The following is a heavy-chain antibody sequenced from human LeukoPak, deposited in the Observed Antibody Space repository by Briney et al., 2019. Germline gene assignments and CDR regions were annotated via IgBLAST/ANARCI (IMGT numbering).Heavy chain of an antibody. CDR3: ARASGCYDY. V-gene: IGHV3-33*08. CDR2: IWFDGSNK. J-gene: IGHJ4*02. Sequence: GGSLRLSCAASGFTFSSYAMSWVRQAPRKGLEWVAVIWFDGSNKYYADSVKGRFTISRDNSKNTLYLQMNSLRVEDTAVYYCARASGCYDYWGQGTLVTVSS. CDR1: GFTFSSYA. D-gene: IGHD6-19*01.